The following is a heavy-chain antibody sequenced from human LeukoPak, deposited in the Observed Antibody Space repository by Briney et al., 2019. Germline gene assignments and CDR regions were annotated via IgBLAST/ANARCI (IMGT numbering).Heavy chain of an antibody. Sequence: PGGPLRLSCAASGFTFSSYWMSWVRQAPGKGLEWVANIKQDGSEKYYVDSVKGRFTISRDNAKNSLYLQMNSLRAEDTAVYYCARDDNFYYYYMDVWGKGTTVTVSS. V-gene: IGHV3-7*01. J-gene: IGHJ6*03. CDR1: GFTFSSYW. CDR2: IKQDGSEK. CDR3: ARDDNFYYYYMDV.